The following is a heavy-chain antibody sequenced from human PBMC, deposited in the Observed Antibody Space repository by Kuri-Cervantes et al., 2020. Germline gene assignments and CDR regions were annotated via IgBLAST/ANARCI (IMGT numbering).Heavy chain of an antibody. V-gene: IGHV4-34*01. J-gene: IGHJ4*02. Sequence: SQTLSLTCAVYGGSFSGYYWSWIRQPPEKGLEWIGEIDHSGSTNYNPSLKSRVTISVDTSKNQFSLKLSSVTAADTAVYYCARGNLVCSGGSCYSGPVDYWGQGTLVTVSS. CDR2: IDHSGST. CDR3: ARGNLVCSGGSCYSGPVDY. D-gene: IGHD2-15*01. CDR1: GGSFSGYY.